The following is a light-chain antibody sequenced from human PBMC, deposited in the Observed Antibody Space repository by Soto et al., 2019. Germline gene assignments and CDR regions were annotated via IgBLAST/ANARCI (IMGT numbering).Light chain of an antibody. CDR3: QQYATSPGT. CDR1: QSVGSY. Sequence: EVVLTQSPATLSLSPGERATLSCRASQSVGSYLAWYQQKPGQAPRLLIYDASNRATGIPARFSGSGSGTDFTLTISSLEPEDFAVYYCQQYATSPGTFGQGTKVAIK. J-gene: IGKJ1*01. V-gene: IGKV3-11*01. CDR2: DAS.